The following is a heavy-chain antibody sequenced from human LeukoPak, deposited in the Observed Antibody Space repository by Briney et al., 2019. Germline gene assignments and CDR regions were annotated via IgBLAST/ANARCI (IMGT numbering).Heavy chain of an antibody. CDR3: AKGGDYDILTGIDY. V-gene: IGHV3-9*01. D-gene: IGHD3-9*01. CDR2: ISWNSGSI. J-gene: IGHJ4*02. Sequence: PGRSLRLSCAASGFTFGDYAMHWVRQAPGKGLEWVSGISWNSGSIGYADSVKGRFTISRDNAKNSLYLQMNSLRAEDTALCYCAKGGDYDILTGIDYWGQGTLVTVSS. CDR1: GFTFGDYA.